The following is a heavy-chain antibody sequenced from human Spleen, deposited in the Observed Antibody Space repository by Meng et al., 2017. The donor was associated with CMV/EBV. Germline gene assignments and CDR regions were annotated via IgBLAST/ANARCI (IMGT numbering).Heavy chain of an antibody. J-gene: IGHJ5*02. CDR3: ARGGQAYCGGDCYSGWFDP. V-gene: IGHV1-2*02. D-gene: IGHD2-21*01. CDR2: INPNSGGT. CDR1: FTGYY. Sequence: FTGYYRHWVQQAPGQGLQWMGWINPNSGGTNYAQKFQGRVTMTRDTSISTAYMELSRLRSDDTAVYYCARGGQAYCGGDCYSGWFDPWGQGTLVTVSS.